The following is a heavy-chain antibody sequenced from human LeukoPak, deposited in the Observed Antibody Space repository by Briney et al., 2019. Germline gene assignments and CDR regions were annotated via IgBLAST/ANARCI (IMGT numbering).Heavy chain of an antibody. CDR2: ISYDGSNK. CDR1: GFTFSSYA. CDR3: ARDRLRYFDY. V-gene: IGHV3-30-3*01. Sequence: PGRSLRLSCAASGFTFSSYAMHWVRQAPGKGLEWVAVISYDGSNKYYADSVKGRFTISRDNSKNTLYLQMSSLRAEDTAVYYCARDRLRYFDYWGQGTLVTVSS. J-gene: IGHJ4*02. D-gene: IGHD3-10*01.